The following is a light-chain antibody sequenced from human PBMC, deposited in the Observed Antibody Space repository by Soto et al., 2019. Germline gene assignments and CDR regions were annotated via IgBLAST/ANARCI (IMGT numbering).Light chain of an antibody. Sequence: LTQPHSVSESPGQTVTISCTRSSGSIASNYVQWYQQRPGSAPSTVIYEDNQRPSGVPDRFSGSIDSSSNSASLTISGLKTEDEADYYCQSYDSSNQGVFGGGTKLTVL. CDR3: QSYDSSNQGV. V-gene: IGLV6-57*04. J-gene: IGLJ2*01. CDR1: SGSIASNY. CDR2: EDN.